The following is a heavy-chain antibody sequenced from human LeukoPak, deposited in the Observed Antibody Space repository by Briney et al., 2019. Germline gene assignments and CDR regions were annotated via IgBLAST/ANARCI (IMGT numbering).Heavy chain of an antibody. CDR2: VHLDGWT. D-gene: IGHD3-3*01. V-gene: IGHV4-4*02. CDR3: AREGGFSRPLDY. Sequence: SETLSLTCDASGGSVTSTNWWTWVRPPPGKGLEWIGEVHLDGWTYYNPSLKSRLIMSVDLPENHISLKLTSLTAADTAVYYCAREGGFSRPLDYSGQGTLVTVSS. J-gene: IGHJ4*02. CDR1: GGSVTSTNW.